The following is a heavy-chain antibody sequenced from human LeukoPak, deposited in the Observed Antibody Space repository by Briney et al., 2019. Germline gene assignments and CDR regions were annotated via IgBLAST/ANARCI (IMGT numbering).Heavy chain of an antibody. CDR2: ISYDGSNK. CDR1: GFTFSSYA. Sequence: GRSLRLSCAASGFTFSSYAMHWVRQAPGKGLEWVAVISYDGSNKYYADSVKGRFTISRDNSKNTLYLQMNSLRAEDTVVYYCAKDSHPNRGAGYYFDYWGQGTLVTVSS. CDR3: AKDSHPNRGAGYYFDY. V-gene: IGHV3-30-3*01. D-gene: IGHD3-10*01. J-gene: IGHJ4*02.